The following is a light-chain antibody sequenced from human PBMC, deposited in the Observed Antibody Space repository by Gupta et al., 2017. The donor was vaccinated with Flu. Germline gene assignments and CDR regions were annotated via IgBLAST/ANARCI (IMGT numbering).Light chain of an antibody. V-gene: IGLV3-1*01. J-gene: IGLJ2*01. Sequence: SPGQTARITVSGDNFGDTYASWYQQRPGQSPLLVIYQDAKRPSGTPERFSGSNSGNTATLTISGTQAMDEADYYCQAWDTGTCGFGGGTKLTVL. CDR3: QAWDTGTCG. CDR1: NFGDTY. CDR2: QDA.